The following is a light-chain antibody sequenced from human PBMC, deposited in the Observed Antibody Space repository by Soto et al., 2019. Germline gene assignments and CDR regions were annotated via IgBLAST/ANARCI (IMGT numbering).Light chain of an antibody. Sequence: QSVLTQPPSVSGAPGQRVTISGTGSSSNIGAGYDVHWYQQLPGTAPKLLIYGNNNRPSGVPDRFSGSKSGTSASLAITGLQAEDEADYYCQSYDSSLNNYVFGTGTKVTVL. CDR2: GNN. CDR3: QSYDSSLNNYV. V-gene: IGLV1-40*01. J-gene: IGLJ1*01. CDR1: SSNIGAGYD.